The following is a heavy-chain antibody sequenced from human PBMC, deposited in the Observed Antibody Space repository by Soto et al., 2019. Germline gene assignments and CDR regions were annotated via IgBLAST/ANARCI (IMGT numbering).Heavy chain of an antibody. V-gene: IGHV3-21*01. J-gene: IGHJ3*02. CDR2: ISSSSYI. CDR1: GFTFSSYS. D-gene: IGHD3-22*01. Sequence: GGSLRLSCAASGFTFSSYSMKWVRQAPGKGLEWVSSISSSSYIYYADSVKGRFTISRDNAKNSLYLQMNSLRVEDTAVYYCAREVRYYDSSGYHDAFDIWGQGTMVTVS. CDR3: AREVRYYDSSGYHDAFDI.